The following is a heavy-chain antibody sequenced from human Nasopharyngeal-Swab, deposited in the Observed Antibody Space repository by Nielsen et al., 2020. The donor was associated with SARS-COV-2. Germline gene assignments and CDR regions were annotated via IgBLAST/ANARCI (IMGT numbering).Heavy chain of an antibody. CDR3: TRDPDDYGSGSFYN. J-gene: IGHJ3*02. Sequence: GESLKISCAASGFTFSTYWMHWVRQAPGEGLVWVSRINSDGSSTRYADSVKGRFTISRDNAKNTLYLQMNSLRAEDTAMYYCTRDPDDYGSGSFYNWGQGTMVTVPS. D-gene: IGHD3-10*01. V-gene: IGHV3-74*01. CDR1: GFTFSTYW. CDR2: INSDGSST.